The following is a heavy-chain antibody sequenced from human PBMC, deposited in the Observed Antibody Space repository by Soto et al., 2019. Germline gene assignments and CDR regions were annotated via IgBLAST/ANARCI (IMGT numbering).Heavy chain of an antibody. CDR1: GYTYVNYD. D-gene: IGHD2-15*01. CDR3: ARRVVVLTSDWFDP. J-gene: IGHJ5*02. V-gene: IGHV1-18*01. CDR2: ISVYNGNT. Sequence: ASVKVSCKASGYTYVNYDISWVRPAPGQGLEWMGWISVYNGNTNYAQKVQGRVTMTTDTSTSTAYMELRSLRSDDTAVYYCARRVVVLTSDWFDPWGQGTLVTVLL.